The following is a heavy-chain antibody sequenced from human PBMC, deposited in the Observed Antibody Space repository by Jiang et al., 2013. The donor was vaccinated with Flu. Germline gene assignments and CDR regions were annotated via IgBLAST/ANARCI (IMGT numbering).Heavy chain of an antibody. D-gene: IGHD3-22*01. CDR2: IRSKAYGGTT. V-gene: IGHV3-49*03. CDR3: TRDRGTRILVVIDYFDY. CDR1: GFTFGDYA. Sequence: VQLLESGGGLVQPGRSLRLSCTASGFTFGDYAMNWFRQAPGKGLEWVGFIRSKAYGGTTEYAASVKGRFTISRDDSRSIAYLQMNSLKTEDTAVYYCTRDRGTRILVVIDYFDYWGQGTLVTVSS. J-gene: IGHJ4*02.